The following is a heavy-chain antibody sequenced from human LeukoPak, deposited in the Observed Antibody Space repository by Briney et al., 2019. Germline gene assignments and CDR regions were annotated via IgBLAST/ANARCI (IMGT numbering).Heavy chain of an antibody. V-gene: IGHV1-2*02. CDR1: GYTFTSNY. Sequence: GASVKVSCKAFGYTFTSNYMHWVRQAPGQGLEWMGWINPNSGGTNYAQKFQGRVTMTRDTSISTAYMELSRLRSDDTAVYYCARVRYSDSSVLTRKRSYYFDYWGRGTLVTVSS. J-gene: IGHJ4*02. D-gene: IGHD3-22*01. CDR3: ARVRYSDSSVLTRKRSYYFDY. CDR2: INPNSGGT.